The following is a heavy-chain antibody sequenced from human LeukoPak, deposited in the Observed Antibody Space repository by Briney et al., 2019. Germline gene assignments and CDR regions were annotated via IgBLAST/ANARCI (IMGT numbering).Heavy chain of an antibody. CDR1: GFTFSSYW. CDR3: ARGYYDSSGYYSEAFDI. CDR2: INSDGSST. D-gene: IGHD3-22*01. V-gene: IGHV3-74*01. Sequence: PGGSLRLSCAASGFTFSSYWMHWVRQAPGKGLVWVSRINSDGSSTSYADSVKGRFTISRDNAKNTLYLQMNSLRAEDTAVYYCARGYYDSSGYYSEAFDIWGQGTMVTVSS. J-gene: IGHJ3*02.